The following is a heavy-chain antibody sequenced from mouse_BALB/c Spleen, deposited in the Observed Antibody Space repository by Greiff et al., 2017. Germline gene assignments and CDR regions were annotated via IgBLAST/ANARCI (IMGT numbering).Heavy chain of an antibody. D-gene: IGHD2-4*01. J-gene: IGHJ3*01. V-gene: IGHV1S29*02. Sequence: EVQLVESGPELVKPGASVKISCKASGYTFTDYDMHWVKQSHGKSLEWIGYIYPYNGGTDYNKKFKSKATVTVDNSSSTAYMELRSLTSEHSAVYYCARSSVSTTGWFAYWGQGTLVTVSA. CDR1: GYTFTDYD. CDR3: ARSSVSTTGWFAY. CDR2: IYPYNGGT.